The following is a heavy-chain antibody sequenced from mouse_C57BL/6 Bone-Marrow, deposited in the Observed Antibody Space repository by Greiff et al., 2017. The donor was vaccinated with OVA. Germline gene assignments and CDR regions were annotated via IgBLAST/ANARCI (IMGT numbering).Heavy chain of an antibody. J-gene: IGHJ1*03. CDR3: AFYYSGRVPWYFDV. D-gene: IGHD1-1*01. Sequence: EVQRVESGPVLVKPGASVKMSCKASGYTFTDYYMNWVKQSHGKSLEWIGVINPYNGGTSYNQKFKGKATLTVDKSSSTAYMELNSLTSVDSAVYYCAFYYSGRVPWYFDVWGTGTTVTVSS. V-gene: IGHV1-19*01. CDR2: INPYNGGT. CDR1: GYTFTDYY.